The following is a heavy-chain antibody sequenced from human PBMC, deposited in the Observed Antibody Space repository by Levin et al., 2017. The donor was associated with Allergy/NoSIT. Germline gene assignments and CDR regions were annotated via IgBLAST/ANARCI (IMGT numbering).Heavy chain of an antibody. CDR2: INADGGDT. CDR1: GFIFSDTW. V-gene: IGHV3-74*01. CDR3: ASDWWRTVDN. J-gene: IGHJ4*02. D-gene: IGHD2-15*01. Sequence: SCTASGFIFSDTWFHWVRQAPGKGLVWVSRINADGGDTIYADSVKGRFTISRDNAENTVYLQMNSLRVDDTAVYYCASDWWRTVDNWGQGTLVTVSS.